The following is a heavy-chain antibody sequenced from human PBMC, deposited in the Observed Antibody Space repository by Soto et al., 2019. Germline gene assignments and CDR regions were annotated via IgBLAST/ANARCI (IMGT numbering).Heavy chain of an antibody. D-gene: IGHD7-27*01. J-gene: IGHJ4*01. CDR1: GYTFTSYD. CDR2: MNPKTGNT. V-gene: IGHV1-8*01. CDR3: TGGPPNWGFDA. Sequence: AASVKVSCKASGYTFTSYDINWVRQAAGQGLEWMGWMNPKTGNTGYAQKFQGRVTMTRSTSISTAYMELSSLTSEDTAVYYCTGGPPNWGFDAWGQGTPVTVSS.